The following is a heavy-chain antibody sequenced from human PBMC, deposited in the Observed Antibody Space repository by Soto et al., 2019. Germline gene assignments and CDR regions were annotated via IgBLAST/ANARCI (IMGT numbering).Heavy chain of an antibody. CDR3: SYGSSFDY. V-gene: IGHV4-61*05. J-gene: IGHJ4*02. CDR2: ISHSGRT. Sequence: SETLSLTCTVTGDSISRRSYYWGWIRQPPGKGLEWIGYISHSGRTNYDPSLKSRLTMSVDTSQNQFSLQLNSVTAADTAVYYCSYGSSFDYWGQGTLVTVSS. D-gene: IGHD3-10*01. CDR1: GDSISRRSYY.